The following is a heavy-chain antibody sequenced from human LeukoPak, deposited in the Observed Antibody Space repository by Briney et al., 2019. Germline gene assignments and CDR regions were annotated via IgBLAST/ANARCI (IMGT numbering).Heavy chain of an antibody. CDR1: GFTFSSYA. CDR2: IRYDGSNK. Sequence: GRSLRLSCAASGFTFSSYAMHWVRQAPGKGLEWVAFIRYDGSNKYYADSVKGRFTISRDNAKNSLYLQMNSLRAEDTAVYYCARDWRDYYYYMDVWGKGTTVTISS. D-gene: IGHD3-3*01. V-gene: IGHV3-30*04. CDR3: ARDWRDYYYYMDV. J-gene: IGHJ6*03.